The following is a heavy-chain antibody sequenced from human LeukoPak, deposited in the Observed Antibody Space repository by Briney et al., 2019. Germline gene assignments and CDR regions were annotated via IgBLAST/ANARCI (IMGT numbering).Heavy chain of an antibody. Sequence: GGSLRLSCAASGFTFSSYAMHWVRQAPGKGLEWVAVISYDGSNKYYADSVKGRFTISRDNSKNTLYLQMNSLRAEDTAVYYCARDDEESSSYGMDVWGQGTTVTVSS. V-gene: IGHV3-30-3*01. CDR2: ISYDGSNK. CDR1: GFTFSSYA. D-gene: IGHD6-13*01. J-gene: IGHJ6*02. CDR3: ARDDEESSSYGMDV.